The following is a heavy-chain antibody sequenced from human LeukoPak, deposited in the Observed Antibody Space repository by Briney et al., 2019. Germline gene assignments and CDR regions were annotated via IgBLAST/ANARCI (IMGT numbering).Heavy chain of an antibody. CDR1: GESFVGYY. CDR2: IDYTGST. D-gene: IGHD3-10*01. V-gene: IGHV4-34*01. Sequence: PSETLSLTCAVYGESFVGYYWTWIRQPPGKGLEWIGEIDYTGSTNYNPSLKSRVTISVDTSKDQFSLKLSSVTAADTAVYYCARGRSGSYLRWFDPWGQGTLVTVSS. CDR3: ARGRSGSYLRWFDP. J-gene: IGHJ5*02.